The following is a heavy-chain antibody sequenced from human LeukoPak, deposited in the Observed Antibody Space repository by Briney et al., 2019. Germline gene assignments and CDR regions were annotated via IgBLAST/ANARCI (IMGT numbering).Heavy chain of an antibody. V-gene: IGHV1-8*01. D-gene: IGHD3-3*01. CDR1: GYTFTNYE. J-gene: IGHJ4*02. CDR2: MNPNSEDT. Sequence: ASVKVSCKSSGYTFTNYEINWVRQATGQGLEWMGWMNPNSEDTAYAQKFQGRVTLTRDTSISTAYMELSSLRSEDTAVYYCARYDFWSGYLYWGQGTLVTVSS. CDR3: ARYDFWSGYLY.